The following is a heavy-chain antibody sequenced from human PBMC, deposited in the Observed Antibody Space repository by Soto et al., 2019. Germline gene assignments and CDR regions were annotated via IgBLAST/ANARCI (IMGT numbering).Heavy chain of an antibody. D-gene: IGHD2-8*01. J-gene: IGHJ5*02. CDR1: GFTFSNYG. Sequence: GGSLRLSCAASGFTFSNYGMHWVRQTPGKGLEWVAVISYDGSHQFYTDSVKGRFTISRDNSKNTLYLQMNSLKTEDTAMYYCAKDPKCCTIGSHFLDNWFDPCGDGTLVTVSS. CDR3: AKDPKCCTIGSHFLDNWFDP. CDR2: ISYDGSHQ. V-gene: IGHV3-30*18.